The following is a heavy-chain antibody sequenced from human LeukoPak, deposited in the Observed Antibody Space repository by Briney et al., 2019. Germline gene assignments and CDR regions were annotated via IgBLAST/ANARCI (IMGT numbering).Heavy chain of an antibody. V-gene: IGHV4-59*01. CDR2: IYYSGST. CDR3: ARTVGATRKIFDY. D-gene: IGHD1-26*01. J-gene: IGHJ4*02. Sequence: PSETLSLTCTVSGGSISSYYWSWIRQPPGKGLEWIGYIYYSGSTNYNPSLKSRVTISVDTSKNQFPLKLSSVTAADTAVYYCARTVGATRKIFDYWGQGTLVTVSS. CDR1: GGSISSYY.